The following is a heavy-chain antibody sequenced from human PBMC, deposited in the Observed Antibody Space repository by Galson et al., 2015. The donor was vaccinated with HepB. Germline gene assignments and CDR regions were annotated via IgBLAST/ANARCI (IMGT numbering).Heavy chain of an antibody. CDR3: ARVARALYWYFDV. D-gene: IGHD3-3*02. Sequence: SLRLSCAASGFTVSNDYMSWVRQAPGKGLQWVSVIYSGGSIYYADSVKGRFTISSDNSKDTLYLQMNSLRAEDTAVYYCARVARALYWYFDVWGRGTLVTVSS. CDR2: IYSGGSI. CDR1: GFTVSNDY. J-gene: IGHJ2*01. V-gene: IGHV3-66*01.